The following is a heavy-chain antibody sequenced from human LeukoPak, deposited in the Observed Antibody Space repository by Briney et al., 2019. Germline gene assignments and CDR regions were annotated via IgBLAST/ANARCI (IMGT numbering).Heavy chain of an antibody. V-gene: IGHV4-34*01. CDR3: ARGPRLGYRSGGSCHGGSPF. Sequence: SETLSLTCAVYGGSFSGYYWSWIRQPPGKGLEWIGEINHSGSTNYNPSLKSRVTISVDTSKNQFSLKLSSVTAADTAVYYCARGPRLGYRSGGSCHGGSPFWGQGTMVTVSS. D-gene: IGHD2-15*01. CDR1: GGSFSGYY. J-gene: IGHJ3*01. CDR2: INHSGST.